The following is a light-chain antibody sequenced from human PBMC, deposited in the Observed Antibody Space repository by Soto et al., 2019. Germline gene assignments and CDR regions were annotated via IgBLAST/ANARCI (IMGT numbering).Light chain of an antibody. CDR1: QSIGTN. J-gene: IGKJ1*01. Sequence: DIPMTQSPSSLSASIGDRVTLTCRASQSIGTNLNWYQQRPGKAPKLLIYAVSSLQSGVSSRFSGSGSGTDFNLSINSLQREDFATYYCQQTYSAPPLFGQGTQVEIK. CDR2: AVS. V-gene: IGKV1-39*01. CDR3: QQTYSAPPL.